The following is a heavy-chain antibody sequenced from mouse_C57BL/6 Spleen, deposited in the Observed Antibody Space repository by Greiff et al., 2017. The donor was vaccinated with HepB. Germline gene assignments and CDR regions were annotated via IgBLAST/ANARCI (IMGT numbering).Heavy chain of an antibody. Sequence: VQLQQSGAELVKPGASVKLSCKASGYTFTSYWMHWVKQRPGQGLEWIGMIHPNSGSTNYNEKFKSKATLTVDKSSSTAYMQLSSLTSEDSAVYYCARADGNYGFAYWGQGTLVTVSA. V-gene: IGHV1-64*01. CDR3: ARADGNYGFAY. D-gene: IGHD2-1*01. J-gene: IGHJ3*01. CDR2: IHPNSGST. CDR1: GYTFTSYW.